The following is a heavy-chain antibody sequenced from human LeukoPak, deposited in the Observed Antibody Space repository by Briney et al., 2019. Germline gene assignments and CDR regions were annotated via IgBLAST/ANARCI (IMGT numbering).Heavy chain of an antibody. V-gene: IGHV3-7*02. D-gene: IGHD2-2*01. CDR2: IKPDGSDQ. CDR3: PIPSRG. Sequence: GGSLTLSCAASGFRLSSYWRRCVRQAPGKGLEWVATIKPDGSDQYYVDSAKGRFTISRDNAKNSLYLQMNSLRAEDTAVYYCPIPSRGWGQGTLVTVSS. CDR1: GFRLSSYW. J-gene: IGHJ4*02.